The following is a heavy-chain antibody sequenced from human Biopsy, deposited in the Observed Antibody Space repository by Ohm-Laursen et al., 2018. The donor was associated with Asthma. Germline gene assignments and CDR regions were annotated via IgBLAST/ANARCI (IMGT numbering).Heavy chain of an antibody. CDR3: ANTIGGVAADY. D-gene: IGHD3-16*01. J-gene: IGHJ4*02. CDR2: IYYSGNT. Sequence: WIRQTPGKGLEWIGSIYYSGNTYYNPSLKSRVTISVDTSKNQFSLKLSSVTATDTAVYYCANTIGGVAADYWDQGTLVTVSS. V-gene: IGHV4-39*01.